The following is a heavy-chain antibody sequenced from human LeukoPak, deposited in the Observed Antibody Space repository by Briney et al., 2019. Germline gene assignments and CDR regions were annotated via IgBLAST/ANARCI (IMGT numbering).Heavy chain of an antibody. D-gene: IGHD4-17*01. CDR3: ARSGNDYGDSYAFDI. CDR1: GGSISSSNW. V-gene: IGHV4-4*02. Sequence: SETLSLTCAVSGGSISSSNWWSWVRQPPGKGLEWIGEIYHSGSTNYNPSLKSRVTISVDKSKNQFSLKLSSVTAADTAVYYCARSGNDYGDSYAFDIWGQGTIVTVSS. CDR2: IYHSGST. J-gene: IGHJ3*02.